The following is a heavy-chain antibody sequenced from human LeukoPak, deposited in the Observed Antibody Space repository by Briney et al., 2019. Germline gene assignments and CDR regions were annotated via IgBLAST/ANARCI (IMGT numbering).Heavy chain of an antibody. D-gene: IGHD2-15*01. CDR2: INPNSGGT. CDR1: GYIFTDYY. Sequence: ASVKVSCKASGYIFTDYYMHWVRQAPGQELGWMGRINPNSGGTNYAQKFQGRVTMTRDTSISTAYTELSSLRSEDTATYYCARVQPGSSRGFDYWGQGTLVTVSS. V-gene: IGHV1/OR15-1*01. CDR3: ARVQPGSSRGFDY. J-gene: IGHJ4*02.